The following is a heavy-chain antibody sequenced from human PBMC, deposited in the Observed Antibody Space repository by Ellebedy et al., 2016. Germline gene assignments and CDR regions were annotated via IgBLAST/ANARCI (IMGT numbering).Heavy chain of an antibody. Sequence: ASVKVSXXASGYTFTSYGISWVRQAPGQGLEWMGWISAYNGNTNYAQKLQGRVTMTTDTSTSTAYMELRSLRSEDTAVYYCARYEGYTLFDYWGQGTLVTVSS. J-gene: IGHJ4*02. CDR1: GYTFTSYG. V-gene: IGHV1-18*01. CDR3: ARYEGYTLFDY. D-gene: IGHD6-13*01. CDR2: ISAYNGNT.